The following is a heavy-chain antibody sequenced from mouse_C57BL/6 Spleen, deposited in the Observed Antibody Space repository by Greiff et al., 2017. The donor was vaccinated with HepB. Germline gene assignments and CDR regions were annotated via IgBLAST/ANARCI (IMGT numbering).Heavy chain of an antibody. CDR2: ISYDGSN. J-gene: IGHJ4*01. V-gene: IGHV3-6*01. CDR1: GYSITSGYY. CDR3: AREVNEAMDY. Sequence: EVQLVESGPGLVKPSQSLSLTCSVTGYSITSGYYWNWIRQFPGNKLEWMGYISYDGSNNYNPSLKNRISITRDTSKNQFFLKLNSVTTEDTATYYCAREVNEAMDYWGQGTSVTVSS. D-gene: IGHD2-13*01.